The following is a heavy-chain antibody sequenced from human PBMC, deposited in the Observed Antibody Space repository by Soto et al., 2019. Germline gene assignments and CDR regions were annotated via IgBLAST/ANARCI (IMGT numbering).Heavy chain of an antibody. V-gene: IGHV1-2*04. CDR2: VNPNSGGT. J-gene: IGHJ5*02. CDR3: ARGGWEFDP. Sequence: ASVKVSCKASGYTFTDYYIHWVRQAPGQGLEWMGWVNPNSGGTNYAQKFQGWVTMTRDTSISTVYMELSSLKSDDMAVYYCARGGWEFDPWGQGTLVTVSS. CDR1: GYTFTDYY. D-gene: IGHD1-26*01.